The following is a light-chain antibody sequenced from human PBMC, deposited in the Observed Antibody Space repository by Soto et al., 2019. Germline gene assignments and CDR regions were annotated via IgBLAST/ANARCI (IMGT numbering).Light chain of an antibody. V-gene: IGKV3-20*01. Sequence: EIVMTQSPATLSVSPGERATLSCRATQSILRNLAWYQQKPGQAPRLLMYGASNRATGIPDRFSGTGSGTDFTLTISRLEPEDFAVYYCQQYGSSPYTFGLGTKVDIK. CDR2: GAS. CDR1: QSILRN. J-gene: IGKJ2*01. CDR3: QQYGSSPYT.